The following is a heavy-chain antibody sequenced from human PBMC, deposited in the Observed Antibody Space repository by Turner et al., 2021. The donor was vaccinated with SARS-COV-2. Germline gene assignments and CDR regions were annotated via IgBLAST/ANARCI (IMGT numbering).Heavy chain of an antibody. CDR2: VYYRGST. D-gene: IGHD3-3*01. Sequence: QLQLQESGPGLLKPSETLSLTCTVSGGSISGSNYYWGWIRQPPGKGLEWSGCVYYRGSTYYNPSLESRVTISADTSKNQFSLKLISVTAADTAMYFCARQDYDFWSGYPNWLDPWGQGTLVIVSS. V-gene: IGHV4-39*01. CDR1: GGSISGSNYY. CDR3: ARQDYDFWSGYPNWLDP. J-gene: IGHJ5*02.